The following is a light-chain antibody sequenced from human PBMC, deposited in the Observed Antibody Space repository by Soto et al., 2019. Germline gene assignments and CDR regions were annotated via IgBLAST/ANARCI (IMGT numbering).Light chain of an antibody. CDR2: QDS. CDR1: KLGDKY. Sequence: SSELTQPPSVSVSPGQTASITCSGEKLGDKYACWYQQKPGQSPVLVIYQDSKRPSGIPERFSGSKSGNTATLTISGTQAMDEADYYCQAWDSSTPVVFGGGTKLTVL. CDR3: QAWDSSTPVV. J-gene: IGLJ2*01. V-gene: IGLV3-1*01.